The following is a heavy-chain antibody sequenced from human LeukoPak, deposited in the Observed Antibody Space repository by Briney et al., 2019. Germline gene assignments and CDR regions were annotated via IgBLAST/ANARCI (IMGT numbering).Heavy chain of an antibody. J-gene: IGHJ6*03. D-gene: IGHD3-10*01. Sequence: GGTLRLSCAASGFTFSRYGMSWVRQAPGKGLEWVSALSGSGGRTYYADSVKGRFTISRDNSKNTLYLQMNSLRAEDTAVCNCAKGDFYGSGRDYYYYMDVWGKGTTVTISS. CDR1: GFTFSRYG. CDR3: AKGDFYGSGRDYYYYMDV. CDR2: LSGSGGRT. V-gene: IGHV3-23*01.